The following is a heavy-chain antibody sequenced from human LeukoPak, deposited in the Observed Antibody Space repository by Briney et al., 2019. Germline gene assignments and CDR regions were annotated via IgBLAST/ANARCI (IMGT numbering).Heavy chain of an antibody. Sequence: PGGSLRLSCAASGFTVSSNYMSWVRQAPGKGLQWVSVIYSGGSTYYADSVKGRFTISRDNSKNTLYLQMNSLGAEDTAVYYCARDFPQVAATLDWGQGTLVTVSS. D-gene: IGHD2-15*01. CDR1: GFTVSSNY. V-gene: IGHV3-53*01. CDR2: IYSGGST. CDR3: ARDFPQVAATLD. J-gene: IGHJ4*02.